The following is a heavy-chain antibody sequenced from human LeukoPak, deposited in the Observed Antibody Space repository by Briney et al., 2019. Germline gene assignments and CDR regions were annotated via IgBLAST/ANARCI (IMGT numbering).Heavy chain of an antibody. CDR3: AKDPSAMVSYYFDY. Sequence: GGSLRLSCAASGFTFDDYAMHWVRQAPGKGLEWVSGISWNSGSIGYADSVKGRFTISRDNAKNSLYLQMNSLRAEDTALYYCAKDPSAMVSYYFDYWGQGTLVTVSS. J-gene: IGHJ4*02. CDR1: GFTFDDYA. V-gene: IGHV3-9*01. CDR2: ISWNSGSI. D-gene: IGHD5-18*01.